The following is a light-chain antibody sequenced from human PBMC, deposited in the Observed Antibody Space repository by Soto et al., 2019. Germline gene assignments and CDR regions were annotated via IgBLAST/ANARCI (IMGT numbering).Light chain of an antibody. J-gene: IGKJ1*01. CDR1: QSISSW. Sequence: DIQMTQSPSTLSASVRDRVTITCRASQSISSWLAWYQQKPGKAPNLLIYKASSLESGVPSRFSGSGSGTEFTLTISSLQPDDFATYYCQHYNSYSWAFGQGTKVDIK. V-gene: IGKV1-5*03. CDR2: KAS. CDR3: QHYNSYSWA.